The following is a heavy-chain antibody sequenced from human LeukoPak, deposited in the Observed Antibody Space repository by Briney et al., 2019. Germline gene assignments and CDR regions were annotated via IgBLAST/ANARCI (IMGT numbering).Heavy chain of an antibody. Sequence: GGPLTLSCAASGFTVSTYWLDWVRKPPGKGWVWVSRISIDGTSTAYADSVKGRFTISRDTAENTLHLQMNSLRVEDTAVYYCVRRGGGSNAFEVWGQGTTVTVSS. V-gene: IGHV3-74*01. D-gene: IGHD4-23*01. CDR1: GFTVSTYW. CDR3: VRRGGGSNAFEV. J-gene: IGHJ3*01. CDR2: ISIDGTST.